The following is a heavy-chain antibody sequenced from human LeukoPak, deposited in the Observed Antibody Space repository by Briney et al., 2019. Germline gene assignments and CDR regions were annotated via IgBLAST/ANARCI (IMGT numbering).Heavy chain of an antibody. Sequence: GWLRLSCVASGFTFSRYNMNWVRQAPGRGLEWVSSITSGSSYVYYADSVKGRLINSRASARNSLYLQMNNLRAEDSAVYYCARPRGCGSARCNNFDYWGQGTLVTVSS. CDR3: ARPRGCGSARCNNFDY. CDR1: GFTFSRYN. J-gene: IGHJ4*02. V-gene: IGHV3-21*01. CDR2: ITSGSSYV. D-gene: IGHD2-2*01.